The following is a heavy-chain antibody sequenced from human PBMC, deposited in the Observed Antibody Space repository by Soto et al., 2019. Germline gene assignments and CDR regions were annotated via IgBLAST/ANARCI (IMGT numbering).Heavy chain of an antibody. D-gene: IGHD3-22*01. V-gene: IGHV4-39*01. Sequence: SETLSLTCTVSGGSISSSSYYWGWIRQPPGKGLEWIGSIYYSGSTYYNPSLKSRVTISVYTSKNQFSLKLSSVTAADTAVYYCARHNIGGSSDSSSYYYFYFDYRGKGTLVAVSS. CDR1: GGSISSSSYY. CDR3: ARHNIGGSSDSSSYYYFYFDY. CDR2: IYYSGST. J-gene: IGHJ4*02.